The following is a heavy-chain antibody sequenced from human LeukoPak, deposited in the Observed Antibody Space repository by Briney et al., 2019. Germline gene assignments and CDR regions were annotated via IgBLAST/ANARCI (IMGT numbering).Heavy chain of an antibody. V-gene: IGHV4-59*01. J-gene: IGHJ4*02. CDR1: GGSISSYY. Sequence: PSETLSLTCTVSGGSISSYYWSWLRQPPGKGLEWIGYIFYSGSTNYSPSLKSRVTISVDTSKNQFSLKLNSVTAADTAVYYCARKSGSYDYWGQGTLVTVSS. CDR3: ARKSGSYDY. D-gene: IGHD1-26*01. CDR2: IFYSGST.